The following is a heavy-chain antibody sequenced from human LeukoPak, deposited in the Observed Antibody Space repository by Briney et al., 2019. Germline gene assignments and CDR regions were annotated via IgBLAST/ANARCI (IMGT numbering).Heavy chain of an antibody. CDR3: ARVEYMVRGAGIDY. J-gene: IGHJ4*02. V-gene: IGHV1-46*01. CDR1: GYTFTSYY. D-gene: IGHD3-10*01. Sequence: ASVKVSCKASGYTFTSYYMHWVRQAPGQGLEWMGIINPSGGSTSYAQKFQGRVTITADESTSTAYMELSSLRSEDTAVYYCARVEYMVRGAGIDYWGQGTLVTVSS. CDR2: INPSGGST.